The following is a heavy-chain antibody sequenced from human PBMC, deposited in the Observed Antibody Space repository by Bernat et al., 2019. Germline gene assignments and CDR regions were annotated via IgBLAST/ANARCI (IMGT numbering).Heavy chain of an antibody. CDR1: GGSISSGGYY. CDR2: INYSGST. D-gene: IGHD7-27*01. J-gene: IGHJ4*02. V-gene: IGHV4-31*03. Sequence: QVQLQESGPGLVKPSQTLSLTCTVSGGSISSGGYYWSWIRQHPGKGLEWIGYINYSGSTYYNPSLKSRVTISVATSKNQFSLKLSSVTAADTAVYYCAREANWGYLLDYWGQGTLVTVSS. CDR3: AREANWGYLLDY.